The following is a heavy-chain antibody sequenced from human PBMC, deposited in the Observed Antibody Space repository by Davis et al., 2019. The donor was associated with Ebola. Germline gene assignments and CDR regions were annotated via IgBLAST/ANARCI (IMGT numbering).Heavy chain of an antibody. CDR3: ARLGTSADYYAMDV. Sequence: ASVKVSCKASGYTFTGYYMHWVRQAPGQGLEWMGWISAYNGNTNYAQKFQGRVTITRDTSATTAYMELSSLRSEDTAVYYCARLGTSADYYAMDVWGQGTTVTVSS. CDR1: GYTFTGYY. J-gene: IGHJ6*02. CDR2: ISAYNGNT. V-gene: IGHV1-3*01.